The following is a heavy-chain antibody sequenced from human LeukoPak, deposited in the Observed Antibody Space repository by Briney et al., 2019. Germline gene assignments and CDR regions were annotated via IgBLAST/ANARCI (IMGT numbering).Heavy chain of an antibody. J-gene: IGHJ4*02. CDR1: GFTFSSYG. Sequence: PGGSLRLSCAASGFTFSSYGMHWVRQAPGKGLEWVAFIRYDGSNKYYADSVKGRFTISRDNSKNTLYLQMNSLRAEDTAVYYCAKDREYSGYEYFDYWGQGTLVAVCS. V-gene: IGHV3-30*02. CDR3: AKDREYSGYEYFDY. CDR2: IRYDGSNK. D-gene: IGHD5-12*01.